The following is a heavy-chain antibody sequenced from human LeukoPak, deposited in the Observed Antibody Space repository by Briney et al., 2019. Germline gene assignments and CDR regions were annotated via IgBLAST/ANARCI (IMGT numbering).Heavy chain of an antibody. J-gene: IGHJ5*02. CDR1: GFTFSSYG. V-gene: IGHV3-33*01. D-gene: IGHD6-19*01. CDR3: ARDSKWLVPWFDP. CDR2: IWYDGSNK. Sequence: PGGSLRLSCAASGFTFSSYGMHWVRQAPGKGLEWVAVIWYDGSNKYYADSVKGRSTISRDNSKNTLYLQMNSLRAEDTAVYYCARDSKWLVPWFDPWGQGTLVTVSS.